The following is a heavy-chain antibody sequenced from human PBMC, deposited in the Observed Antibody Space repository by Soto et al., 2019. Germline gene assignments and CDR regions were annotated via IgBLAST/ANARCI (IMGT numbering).Heavy chain of an antibody. Sequence: ASVKVSCKASGYTFTSYDIKWVRQAPGQGLEWMGWMNPHSGDTGFAQKFQGRLIMTRDTSTNTAYMELSSLRSEDTAVYYCARDSGVLATTLGMWGQGAQVTVSS. CDR2: MNPHSGDT. D-gene: IGHD5-12*01. J-gene: IGHJ4*02. CDR1: GYTFTSYD. CDR3: ARDSGVLATTLGM. V-gene: IGHV1-8*01.